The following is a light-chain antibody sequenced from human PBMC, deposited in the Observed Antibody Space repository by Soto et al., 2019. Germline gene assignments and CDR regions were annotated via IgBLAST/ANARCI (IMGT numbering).Light chain of an antibody. CDR1: QNINNW. J-gene: IGKJ1*01. V-gene: IGKV1-5*03. CDR3: QQYSSDST. Sequence: DIQMTQSPSTLSASVGDRVTITCRASQNINNWLAWYQQKPGKAPKLLIYRASSLENGVPSRFSGRGSGTEFIFTITLLQPDDFATYYCQQYSSDSTFGQGTKVEVK. CDR2: RAS.